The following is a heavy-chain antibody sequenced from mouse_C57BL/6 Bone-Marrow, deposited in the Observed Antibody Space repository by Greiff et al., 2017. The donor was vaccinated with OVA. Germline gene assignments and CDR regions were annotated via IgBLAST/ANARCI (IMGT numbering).Heavy chain of an antibody. Sequence: QVQLQQSGPELVKPGASVKISCKASGYAFSSSWMNWVKQRPGKGLEWIGRIYPGDGDTNYNGKFKGKATLTADKSSSTAYMQLSSLTSEDPAVYFCARPPTVVAPYFDYWGQGTTLTVSS. CDR1: GYAFSSSW. CDR2: IYPGDGDT. CDR3: ARPPTVVAPYFDY. D-gene: IGHD1-1*01. J-gene: IGHJ2*01. V-gene: IGHV1-82*01.